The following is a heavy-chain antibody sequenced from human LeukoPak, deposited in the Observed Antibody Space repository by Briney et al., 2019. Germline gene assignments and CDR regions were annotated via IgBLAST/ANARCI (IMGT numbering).Heavy chain of an antibody. D-gene: IGHD6-6*01. CDR1: GGSISSHF. CDR3: AREGLAARRGAFDI. J-gene: IGHJ3*02. CDR2: VYYSGNT. Sequence: SETLSLTCSVSGGSISSHFWTWIRQPPGKGLEWIGYVYYSGNTNYNPSLRSRVTISIDTSKNQSSLNLKSVTAADTAIYYCAREGLAARRGAFDIWGQGTVVSVSS. V-gene: IGHV4-59*11.